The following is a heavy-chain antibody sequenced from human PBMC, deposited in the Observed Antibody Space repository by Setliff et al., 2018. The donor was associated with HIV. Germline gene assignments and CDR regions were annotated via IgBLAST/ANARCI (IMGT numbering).Heavy chain of an antibody. Sequence: SETLSLTCTVSGGSIGGYYWSWIRQPPGTGLEWLGCIYSGGSTNYNPSLESRVTISLDTSKNQFSLRLTAVTAAYPAVYYCARVRSYGSAYDAFDVWGPGTMVTVS. CDR2: IYSGGST. J-gene: IGHJ3*01. D-gene: IGHD3-10*01. CDR3: ARVRSYGSAYDAFDV. V-gene: IGHV4-4*08. CDR1: GGSIGGYY.